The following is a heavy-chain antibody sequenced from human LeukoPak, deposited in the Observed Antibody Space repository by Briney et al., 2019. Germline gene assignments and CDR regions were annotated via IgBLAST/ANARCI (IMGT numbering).Heavy chain of an antibody. V-gene: IGHV4-59*08. CDR1: GGSISSYY. Sequence: SETLSLTCTVSGGSISSYYWSWIRQPPGKGLEWIGYIYYSGSTNYNPSLKSRVTISVDTSKNQFSLKLSSVTAADTAVYYCARGFWLGTSEGDWFDPWGQGTLVTVSS. CDR2: IYYSGST. D-gene: IGHD2-2*01. J-gene: IGHJ5*02. CDR3: ARGFWLGTSEGDWFDP.